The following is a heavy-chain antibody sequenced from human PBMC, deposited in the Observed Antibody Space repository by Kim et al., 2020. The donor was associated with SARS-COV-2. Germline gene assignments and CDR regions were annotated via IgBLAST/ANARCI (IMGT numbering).Heavy chain of an antibody. CDR1: GFTFSSYG. CDR3: AKDHGGGQLFP. V-gene: IGHV3-30*18. D-gene: IGHD6-13*01. CDR2: ISYDGSNK. Sequence: GGSLRLSCAASGFTFSSYGMHWVRQAPGKGLEWVAVISYDGSNKYYADSVKGRFTISRDNSKNTLYLQMNSLRAEDTAVYYCAKDHGGGQLFPWGQGTLVTVS. J-gene: IGHJ5*02.